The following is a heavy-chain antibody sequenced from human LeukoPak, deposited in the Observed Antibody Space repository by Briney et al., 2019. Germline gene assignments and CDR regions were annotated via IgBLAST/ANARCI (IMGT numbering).Heavy chain of an antibody. D-gene: IGHD3-9*01. CDR2: ISYDGSNK. CDR1: GGTFSSYA. CDR3: ARYGPVRYFDC. Sequence: GASVKVSCKASGGTFSSYAMHWVRQAPGKGLEWVAVISYDGSNKYYADSVKGRFTISRDNSKNTLYLQMNSLRAEDTAVYYCARYGPVRYFDCWGQGTLVTVSS. V-gene: IGHV3-30*14. J-gene: IGHJ4*02.